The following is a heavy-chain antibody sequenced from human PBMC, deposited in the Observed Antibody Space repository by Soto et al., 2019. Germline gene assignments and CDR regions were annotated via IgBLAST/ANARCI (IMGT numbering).Heavy chain of an antibody. V-gene: IGHV1-3*01. Sequence: ASINVSSNASGYTLTSYAMHWVRQAPGQRLKRMGWINAGNGNTKYSQKFQGRVTITRDTSASTAYMELSSLRSEDTAVYYCARNSHPGIVVVVVGLDWFDPWGQGTLVTVSS. J-gene: IGHJ5*02. D-gene: IGHD2-15*01. CDR2: INAGNGNT. CDR3: ARNSHPGIVVVVVGLDWFDP. CDR1: GYTLTSYA.